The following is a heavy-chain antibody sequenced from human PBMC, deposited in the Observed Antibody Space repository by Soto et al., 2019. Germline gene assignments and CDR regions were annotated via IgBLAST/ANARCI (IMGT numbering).Heavy chain of an antibody. J-gene: IGHJ6*02. Sequence: SETLSLTCTVSGGSISSYYWSWIRQPPGKGLEWIGYIYYSGSTNYNPSLKSRVTISVDTSKNQFSLKLSSVTAADTAVYYRARVGGTVTSYYGMDVWGQGTTVTVSS. D-gene: IGHD4-17*01. CDR2: IYYSGST. CDR3: ARVGGTVTSYYGMDV. V-gene: IGHV4-59*01. CDR1: GGSISSYY.